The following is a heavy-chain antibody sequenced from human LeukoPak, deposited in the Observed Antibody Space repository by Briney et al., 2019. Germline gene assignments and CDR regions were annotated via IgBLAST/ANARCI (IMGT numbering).Heavy chain of an antibody. CDR3: ARALLSSSWYVVLDY. J-gene: IGHJ4*02. V-gene: IGHV1-2*02. CDR1: GYTFTGYY. CDR2: INPNSGGT. Sequence: ASVKVSCKASGYTFTGYYMHWVRQAPGQGPEWMGWINPNSGGTNYAQKFQGRVTMTRDTSISTAYMELSRLRSDDTAVYYCARALLSSSWYVVLDYWGQGTLVTVSS. D-gene: IGHD6-13*01.